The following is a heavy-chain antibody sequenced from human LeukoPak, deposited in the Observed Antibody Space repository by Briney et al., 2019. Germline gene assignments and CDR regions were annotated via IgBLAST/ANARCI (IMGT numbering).Heavy chain of an antibody. CDR1: GYTFTSYG. V-gene: IGHV1-18*01. D-gene: IGHD7-27*01. J-gene: IGHJ4*02. CDR3: ARDEWNRPLGYFDY. Sequence: ASVKVSCKASGYTFTSYGISWVRQAPGQGLEWMGWISACNGNTNYAQKLQGRVTMTTDTSTSTAYMELRSLRSDDTAVYYCARDEWNRPLGYFDYWGQGTLVTVSS. CDR2: ISACNGNT.